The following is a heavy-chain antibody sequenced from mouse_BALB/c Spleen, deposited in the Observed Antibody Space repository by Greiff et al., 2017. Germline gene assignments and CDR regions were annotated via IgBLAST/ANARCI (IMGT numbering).Heavy chain of an antibody. J-gene: IGHJ3*01. D-gene: IGHD1-2*01. CDR3: ARTDITTGFAY. CDR2: INPSTGYT. Sequence: QVQLKQSGAELAKPGASVKMSCKASGYTFTSYWMHWVKQRPGQGLEWIGYINPSTGYTEYNQKFKDKATLTADKSSSTAYMQLSSLTSEDSAVYYCARTDITTGFAYWGQGTLVTVSA. CDR1: GYTFTSYW. V-gene: IGHV1-7*01.